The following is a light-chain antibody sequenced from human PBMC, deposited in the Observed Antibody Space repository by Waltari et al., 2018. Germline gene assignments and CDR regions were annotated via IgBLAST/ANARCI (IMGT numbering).Light chain of an antibody. CDR1: QRISDNY. V-gene: IGKV3-20*01. Sequence: ENVLTQYPGTLSLSPGERAALSCRATQRISDNYLAWYQQKPGQAPRLLIYGASIRATGIPDRFSGSGSGTDFTLTINRLEPEDFAVYYCQQYDSSPLTFGPGTTVDI. CDR2: GAS. CDR3: QQYDSSPLT. J-gene: IGKJ3*01.